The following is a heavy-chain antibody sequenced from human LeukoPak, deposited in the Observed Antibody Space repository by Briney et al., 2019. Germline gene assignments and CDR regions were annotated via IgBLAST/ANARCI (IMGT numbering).Heavy chain of an antibody. CDR1: GFTFSGDA. CDR3: AGDWFNDY. CDR2: ISGSGAHT. J-gene: IGHJ4*02. D-gene: IGHD3-9*01. V-gene: IGHV3-23*01. Sequence: GGSLRLSCIASGFTFSGDAMNWIRQVPGKGLEWVSAISGSGAHTFYADSVKGRFTISRDNFNDTLYLQMNSLRVDDTAIYYCAGDWFNDYWGQGTLVTVSS.